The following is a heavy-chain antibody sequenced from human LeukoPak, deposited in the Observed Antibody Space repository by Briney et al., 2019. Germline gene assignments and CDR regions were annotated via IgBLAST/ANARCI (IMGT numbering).Heavy chain of an antibody. CDR1: GFTFSSYA. Sequence: PGGSLRLSCAASGFTFSSYAMSWVRQAPGKGLEWVSAISGSGGSTYYADSVKGRFTISRDNSKNTLYLQMNNLRAEDTAVYYCAKDGDSSGYPYYFDYWGQGTLVTVSS. CDR3: AKDGDSSGYPYYFDY. CDR2: ISGSGGST. D-gene: IGHD3-22*01. V-gene: IGHV3-23*01. J-gene: IGHJ4*02.